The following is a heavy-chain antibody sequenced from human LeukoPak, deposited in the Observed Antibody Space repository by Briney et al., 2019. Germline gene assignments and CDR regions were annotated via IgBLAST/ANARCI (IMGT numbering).Heavy chain of an antibody. D-gene: IGHD3-10*01. CDR1: GFTFSINA. CDR3: AKAVGSSGSYHYFDH. CDR2: ITGSGGST. J-gene: IGHJ4*02. V-gene: IGHV3-23*01. Sequence: GGSLSLSCAASGFTFSINAMSWVRQAPGKGLEWVSPITGSGGSTYYADSVKGRFTISGDNSKNTLYLQMNSLRADDTAVYYCAKAVGSSGSYHYFDHWGQGTLVTVSS.